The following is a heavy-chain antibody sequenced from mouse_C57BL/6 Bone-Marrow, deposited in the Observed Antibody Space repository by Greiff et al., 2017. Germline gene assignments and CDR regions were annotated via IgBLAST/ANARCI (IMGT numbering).Heavy chain of an antibody. Sequence: VQLQQSGAELVRPGASVKLSCKASGYTFTSYGISWVKQRTGQGLEWIGEIYPRSGNTYYNEKFKGKATLTAYKSCSTAYMELRSLTSEDSAVYFCARRGYYGRSYDYCDYWGQGTTLTGSS. CDR2: IYPRSGNT. D-gene: IGHD1-1*01. CDR3: ARRGYYGRSYDYCDY. J-gene: IGHJ2*01. V-gene: IGHV1-81*01. CDR1: GYTFTSYG.